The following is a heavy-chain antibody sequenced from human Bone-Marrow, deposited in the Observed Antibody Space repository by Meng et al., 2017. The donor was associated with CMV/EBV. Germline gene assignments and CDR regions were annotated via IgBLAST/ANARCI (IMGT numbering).Heavy chain of an antibody. CDR2: INPNSGGT. Sequence: AGSTFTGYNMRWGRQGPGQGIEWVGGINPNSGGTNYTQKFQGRVTMTRDTSISTAYMELSRLRSDDTAVYYCARDLKRGYSYGLVYWGQGTLVTVSS. D-gene: IGHD5-18*01. V-gene: IGHV1-2*02. CDR3: ARDLKRGYSYGLVY. J-gene: IGHJ4*02. CDR1: GSTFTGYN.